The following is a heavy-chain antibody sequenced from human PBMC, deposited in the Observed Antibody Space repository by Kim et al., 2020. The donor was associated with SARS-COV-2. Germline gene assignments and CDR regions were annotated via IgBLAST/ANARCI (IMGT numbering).Heavy chain of an antibody. Sequence: SVKVSCKASGGTFSSYAISWVRQAPGQGLEWMGGIIPIFGTANYAQKFQGRVTITADESTSTAYMELSSLRSEDTAVYYCASLEGSRFGESLYWGQGTLVTVSS. J-gene: IGHJ4*02. V-gene: IGHV1-69*13. D-gene: IGHD3-10*01. CDR1: GGTFSSYA. CDR2: IIPIFGTA. CDR3: ASLEGSRFGESLY.